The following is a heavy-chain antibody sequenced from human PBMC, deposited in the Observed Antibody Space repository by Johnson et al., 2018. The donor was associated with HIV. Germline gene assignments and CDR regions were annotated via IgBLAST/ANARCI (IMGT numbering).Heavy chain of an antibody. V-gene: IGHV3-9*01. CDR2: ISWTSGSI. CDR1: GFTFDDYA. D-gene: IGHD1-26*01. Sequence: VQLVESGGGLVQPGRSLRLSCAASGFTFDDYAMHWVRQAPGKGLEWVSGISWTSGSIGYADSVKGRCIISRDNAKNSLYLQMNSLRAEDTALYYCTKVLEVGANKDDAFDIWGQGTIVTVSS. CDR3: TKVLEVGANKDDAFDI. J-gene: IGHJ3*02.